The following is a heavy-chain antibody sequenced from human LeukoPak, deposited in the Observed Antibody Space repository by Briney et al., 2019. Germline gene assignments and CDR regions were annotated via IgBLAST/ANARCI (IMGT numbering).Heavy chain of an antibody. CDR2: ISSSSSTI. J-gene: IGHJ4*02. CDR3: AKDGYDYVWGSYRYHDY. Sequence: PGGSLRLSCAASGFTFSDYYMSWIRQAPGKGLEWVSYISSSSSTIYYADSVKGRFTISRDNAKNSLYLQLNSLRAEDTAVYYCAKDGYDYVWGSYRYHDYWGQGTLVTVSS. CDR1: GFTFSDYY. V-gene: IGHV3-11*01. D-gene: IGHD3-16*02.